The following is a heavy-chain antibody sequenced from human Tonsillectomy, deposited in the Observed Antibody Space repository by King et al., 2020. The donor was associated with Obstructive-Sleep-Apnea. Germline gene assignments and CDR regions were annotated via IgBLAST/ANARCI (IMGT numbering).Heavy chain of an antibody. D-gene: IGHD5-18*01. CDR2: IYYSGST. CDR3: ARVGYSYGYSYYYGMDV. J-gene: IGHJ6*02. V-gene: IGHV4-59*01. Sequence: QLQESGPGLVKPSETLSLTCTVSGGPISSYYWSWIRQPPGKGLEWIGYIYYSGSTNYNPSLKSRVTISVDTSKNQFSLNLSSVTAADTAGCYCARVGYSYGYSYYYGMDVWGQGTTVTVSS. CDR1: GGPISSYY.